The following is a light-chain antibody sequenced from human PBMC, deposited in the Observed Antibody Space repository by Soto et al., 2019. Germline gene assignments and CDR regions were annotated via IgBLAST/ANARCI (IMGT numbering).Light chain of an antibody. CDR2: EVI. J-gene: IGLJ2*01. Sequence: QSALTQPASVSGSPGQSITISCTGTSSDVGGYKYVSWYQQHPGKAPKLMIYEVINRPSGVSNRFSGSKSGNTASLTISGLQAEDESDYYCSSYTSTGTVVFGGGTKLTVL. V-gene: IGLV2-14*01. CDR1: SSDVGGYKY. CDR3: SSYTSTGTVV.